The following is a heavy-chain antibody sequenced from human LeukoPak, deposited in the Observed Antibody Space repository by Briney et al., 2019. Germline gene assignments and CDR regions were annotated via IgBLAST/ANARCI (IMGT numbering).Heavy chain of an antibody. J-gene: IGHJ4*02. V-gene: IGHV3-48*04. Sequence: GGSLRLSCAASGFTFSSYSMNWVRQAPGKGLEWVSYISSSSSTIYYADSVKGRFTISRDNAKNSLYLQMNSLRAEDTAVYYCAREGYDFWSGYYQPVYWGQGTLVTVSS. CDR3: AREGYDFWSGYYQPVY. CDR2: ISSSSSTI. D-gene: IGHD3-3*01. CDR1: GFTFSSYS.